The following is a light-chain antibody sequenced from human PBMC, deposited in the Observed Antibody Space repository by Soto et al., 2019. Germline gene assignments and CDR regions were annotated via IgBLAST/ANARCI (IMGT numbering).Light chain of an antibody. J-gene: IGLJ2*01. CDR3: SSYTRSSTVV. CDR1: SSDIGGYNY. CDR2: NVS. V-gene: IGLV2-14*03. Sequence: QSALTQPASVSGSPGQSIIISCTGTSSDIGGYNYVSWYQQHPGKAPKLLIHNVSNRPSGVSNRFSGSKSGNTASLTISGLQAEDEADYYCSSYTRSSTVVFGGGTKVTVL.